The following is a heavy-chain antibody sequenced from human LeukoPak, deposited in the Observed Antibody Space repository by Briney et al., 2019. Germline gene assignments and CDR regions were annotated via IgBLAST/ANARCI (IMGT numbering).Heavy chain of an antibody. V-gene: IGHV4-34*08. CDR2: INHSGST. D-gene: IGHD3-22*01. CDR1: GFTFSSYW. Sequence: GSLRLSCAASGFTFSSYWISWVRLPPGKGLEWIGEINHSGSTKYNPSLKSRVTISGDTSKNQFSLKLSSVTAADTAMYYCAIMYYYDSSGYGSTPVPWGQGTMVTVSS. J-gene: IGHJ3*01. CDR3: AIMYYYDSSGYGSTPVP.